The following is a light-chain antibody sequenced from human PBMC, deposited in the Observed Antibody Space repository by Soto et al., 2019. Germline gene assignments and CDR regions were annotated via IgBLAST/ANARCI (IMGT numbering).Light chain of an antibody. V-gene: IGKV1-39*01. J-gene: IGKJ1*01. Sequence: DIQMTQSPSSLSASVGDRVTITCRASQSISSYLNWYQQKPGKAPKLLIYAASSLQSGVPSRFSGSGSWIDFTLTISSLQPEDFATYYCQQSYSTPRTFGQGTKVEIK. CDR1: QSISSY. CDR2: AAS. CDR3: QQSYSTPRT.